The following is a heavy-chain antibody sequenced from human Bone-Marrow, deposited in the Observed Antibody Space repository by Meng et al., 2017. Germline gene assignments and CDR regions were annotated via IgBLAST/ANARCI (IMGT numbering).Heavy chain of an antibody. D-gene: IGHD3-10*01. Sequence: GGSLRLSCDVSGLTFSTSAFNWVRRAPGKGLEYVASITGSETPTTLAFHADSVRGRFTSSRDDSRSSLYLQMNNLRVDDTAVYYCGGVRGVDRWAKYWGQGVPVTVSS. V-gene: IGHV3-23*01. CDR2: ITGSETPTTLA. CDR3: GGVRGVDRWAKY. CDR1: GLTFSTSA. J-gene: IGHJ4*02.